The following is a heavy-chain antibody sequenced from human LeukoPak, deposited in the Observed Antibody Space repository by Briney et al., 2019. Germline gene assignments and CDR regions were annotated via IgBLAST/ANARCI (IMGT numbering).Heavy chain of an antibody. D-gene: IGHD3-22*01. Sequence: GSLRLSCAASGFTFSSYAMSWVRQAPGKGLEWIGSIYYSGTTYYNPSLKSRVTISVDASKNQFSLKLSSVTAADTAVYYCARHVYYYDSSGYFYSFDYWGQGTLVTVSS. CDR2: IYYSGTT. CDR1: GFTFSSYA. CDR3: ARHVYYYDSSGYFYSFDY. J-gene: IGHJ4*02. V-gene: IGHV4-39*01.